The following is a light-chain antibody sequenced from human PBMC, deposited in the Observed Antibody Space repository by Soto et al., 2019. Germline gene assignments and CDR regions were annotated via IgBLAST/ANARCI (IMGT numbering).Light chain of an antibody. J-gene: IGKJ1*01. CDR1: QGISSY. Sequence: EIQLTQSPSFLSASLGDRSTSTCRASQGISSYLAWYQQKPGKSPKLLIYAESTLQSGVPSRFSGSGSGTEFTLTISSLQPEDFATYYCQQYNNWPEVGQGTKVEIK. CDR2: AES. CDR3: QQYNNWPE. V-gene: IGKV1-9*01.